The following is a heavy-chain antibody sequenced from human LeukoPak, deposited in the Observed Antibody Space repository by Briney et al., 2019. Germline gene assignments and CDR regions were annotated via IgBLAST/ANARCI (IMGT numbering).Heavy chain of an antibody. CDR3: ARHQPLGYGGNSDAFDI. Sequence: PSETLSLTRTVSGGSISSSSYYWGWIRQPPGKGLEWIGSIYYSGSTYYNPSLKSRVTISVDTSKNQFSLKLSSVTAADTAVYYCARHQPLGYGGNSDAFDIWGQGTMVTVSS. D-gene: IGHD4-23*01. V-gene: IGHV4-39*01. CDR1: GGSISSSSYY. J-gene: IGHJ3*02. CDR2: IYYSGST.